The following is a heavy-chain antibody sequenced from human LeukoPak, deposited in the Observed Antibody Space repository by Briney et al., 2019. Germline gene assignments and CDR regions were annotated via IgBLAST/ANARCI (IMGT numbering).Heavy chain of an antibody. J-gene: IGHJ4*02. CDR3: AAVFPGIVGATGGSDY. Sequence: SVKVSCKASGFTFTSSAMQWVRQARGQRLEWIGWIVVGSGNTNYAQKFQERVTITRDMSTSTAYMELSSLRSEDTAVYYCAAVFPGIVGATGGSDYWGQGTLVTVSS. CDR2: IVVGSGNT. D-gene: IGHD1-26*01. CDR1: GFTFTSSA. V-gene: IGHV1-58*02.